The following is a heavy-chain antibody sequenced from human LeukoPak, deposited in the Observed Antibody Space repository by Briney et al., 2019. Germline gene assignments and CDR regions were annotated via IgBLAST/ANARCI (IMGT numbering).Heavy chain of an antibody. CDR2: IRYDGSNK. V-gene: IGHV3-30*02. J-gene: IGHJ6*03. Sequence: GGSLRLSCAASGFTFSSYGMHWVRQAPGKGLEWVAFIRYDGSNKYYADSVKGRFTISRDNSKNTLYLQMNSLRAEDTAVYYCAKDYGTFGGVIVPDYYYYYMDVWGKGTTVTVSS. CDR3: AKDYGTFGGVIVPDYYYYYMDV. D-gene: IGHD3-16*02. CDR1: GFTFSSYG.